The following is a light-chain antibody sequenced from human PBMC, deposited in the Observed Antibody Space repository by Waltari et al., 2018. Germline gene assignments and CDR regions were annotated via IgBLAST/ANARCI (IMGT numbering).Light chain of an antibody. Sequence: QSALTQPVSVSGSPGQSITIPCTGTSSDVGEYNYVSWYQQHPGKAPKLMIYDVSNRPSGVSNRFSASKSGNTASLTISGLQAEDEADYYCSSYTTSNTWVFGGGTKLTVL. CDR2: DVS. CDR3: SSYTTSNTWV. V-gene: IGLV2-14*03. CDR1: SSDVGEYNY. J-gene: IGLJ3*02.